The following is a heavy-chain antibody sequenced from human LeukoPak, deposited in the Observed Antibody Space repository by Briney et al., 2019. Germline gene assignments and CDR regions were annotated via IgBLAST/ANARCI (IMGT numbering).Heavy chain of an antibody. CDR2: INAYNGNT. V-gene: IGHV1-18*01. D-gene: IGHD1-26*01. CDR3: ARKSGSYPNYYFDY. Sequence: ASVKVSCKASGYTFTSYGISWLRQAPGQGLEWMGWINAYNGNTNYAQKLQGRVTMTTDTSTSTAYMELRSLTSDDTAVYYCARKSGSYPNYYFDYWGQGTLVTVSS. J-gene: IGHJ4*02. CDR1: GYTFTSYG.